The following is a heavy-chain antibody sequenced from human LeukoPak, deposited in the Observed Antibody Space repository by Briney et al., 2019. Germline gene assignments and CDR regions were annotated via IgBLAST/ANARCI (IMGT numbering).Heavy chain of an antibody. D-gene: IGHD1-1*01. CDR3: ASDVAYKFDF. CDR1: GFPFSRDA. V-gene: IGHV3-74*01. J-gene: IGHJ4*02. CDR2: ISPDGTTT. Sequence: PGGSLRLSCATSGFPFSRDAMHWVRQCPGKGLEWLSRISPDGTTTNYADSVKGRSSISRDNARNTLYLQMNSLRDEDTAVYYCASDVAYKFDFWGQGTLVTFSS.